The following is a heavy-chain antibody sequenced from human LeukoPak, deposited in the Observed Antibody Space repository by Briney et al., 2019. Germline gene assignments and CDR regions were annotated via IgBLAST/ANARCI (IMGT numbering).Heavy chain of an antibody. J-gene: IGHJ4*02. V-gene: IGHV3-30*04. Sequence: GGSLRLSCAASGFTFSSYAMHWVRQAPGKGLEWVAVISYDVSNKYYADSVKGRFTISRDNSKNTLYLQMNSLRAEDTAVYYCARDELPLWFGELCPDYWGQGTLVTVSS. CDR1: GFTFSSYA. CDR3: ARDELPLWFGELCPDY. D-gene: IGHD3-10*01. CDR2: ISYDVSNK.